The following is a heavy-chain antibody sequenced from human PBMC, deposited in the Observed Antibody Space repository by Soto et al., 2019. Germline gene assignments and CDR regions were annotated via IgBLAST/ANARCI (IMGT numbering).Heavy chain of an antibody. D-gene: IGHD6-13*01. V-gene: IGHV2-26*04. CDR1: GFSLSNAGLG. CDR2: IFSNDEK. Sequence: QVTVKESGPVLAKPTETLTLTCTVSGFSLSNAGLGVSWIRQHPGKALEWLAHIFSNDEKSYSTSLKSRLTISTDTSKSQVVLTMTHLDPVDTATYYCASTYSTSWYWFDPWCQGTLVTGSS. CDR3: ASTYSTSWYWFDP. J-gene: IGHJ5*02.